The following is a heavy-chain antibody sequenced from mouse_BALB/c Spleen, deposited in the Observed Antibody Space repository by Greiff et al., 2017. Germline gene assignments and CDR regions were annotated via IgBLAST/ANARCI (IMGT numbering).Heavy chain of an antibody. D-gene: IGHD2-4*01. J-gene: IGHJ4*01. CDR3: ARQWELRRLMDY. CDR1: GFTFNTYG. CDR2: ISSGGGYT. Sequence: EVQLVESGGDLVKPGGSLKLSCAASGFTFNTYGMSWVRQTPDKRLEWVATISSGGGYTYYPDSVKGRFTISRDNAKNTLYLQMSSLKSEDTAMYYCARQWELRRLMDYWGQGTSVTVSS. V-gene: IGHV5-6*01.